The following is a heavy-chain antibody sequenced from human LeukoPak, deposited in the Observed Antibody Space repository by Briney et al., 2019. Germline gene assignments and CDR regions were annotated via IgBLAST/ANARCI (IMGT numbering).Heavy chain of an antibody. V-gene: IGHV3-48*01. J-gene: IGHJ4*02. Sequence: PGGSLRLPCAASGFTFSNYGMNWVRQAPGKGLEWVSYISSSSSRITYADSVRGRFTISRDNDKNSLNLQMNSLRAEDTAVYFCAREAPALDSWGQGTPLTVSS. CDR1: GFTFSNYG. CDR3: AREAPALDS. D-gene: IGHD2-2*01. CDR2: ISSSSSRI.